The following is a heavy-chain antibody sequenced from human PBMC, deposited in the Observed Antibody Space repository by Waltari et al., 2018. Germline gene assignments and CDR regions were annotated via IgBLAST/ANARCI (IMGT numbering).Heavy chain of an antibody. J-gene: IGHJ5*02. CDR3: ARGRLTTLLTPGTS. CDR2: INPNSGGT. V-gene: IGHV1-2*02. Sequence: QVQLVQSGAEVKKPGASVKVSCKASGYTFTGYYMYWVRQAPVQGLEWMGWINPNSGGTNYAQNFQGRVTMTRDTSISTAYMELSSLRSDDTAIYYCARGRLTTLLTPGTSWGQGTLVTVSS. D-gene: IGHD2-15*01. CDR1: GYTFTGYY.